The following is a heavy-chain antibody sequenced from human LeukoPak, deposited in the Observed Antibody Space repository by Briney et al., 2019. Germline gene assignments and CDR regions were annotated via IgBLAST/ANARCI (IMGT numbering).Heavy chain of an antibody. CDR1: GFTFSSYA. Sequence: GGSLRLSCAASGFTFSSYAMSWVRQAPGKGLEWAAVIWYDGSNKYYADSVKGRFTISRDNSKNTLYLQMNSLRAEDTAVYYCARDRNRLFDIWGQGTMVTVSS. CDR2: IWYDGSNK. J-gene: IGHJ3*02. D-gene: IGHD1-14*01. CDR3: ARDRNRLFDI. V-gene: IGHV3-33*08.